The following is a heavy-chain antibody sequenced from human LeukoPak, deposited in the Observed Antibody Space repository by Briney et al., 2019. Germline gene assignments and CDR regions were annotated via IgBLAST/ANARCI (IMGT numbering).Heavy chain of an antibody. CDR1: GYTFTGHY. D-gene: IGHD3-3*01. CDR2: IYPNSGGT. V-gene: IGHV1-2*02. Sequence: ASVKVSCKASGYTFTGHYMHWVRQAPGQGLEWMGWIYPNSGGTKYAQKFQGRVTMTRDTSISTAYLELSRLRSDDTAVYYCARDRVHPKYWFDPWGQGTLVTVSS. CDR3: ARDRVHPKYWFDP. J-gene: IGHJ5*02.